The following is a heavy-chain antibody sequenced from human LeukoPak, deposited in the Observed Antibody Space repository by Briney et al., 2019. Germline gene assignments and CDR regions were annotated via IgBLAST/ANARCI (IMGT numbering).Heavy chain of an antibody. V-gene: IGHV4-34*01. D-gene: IGHD6-19*01. CDR2: INHSGST. J-gene: IGHJ5*02. CDR1: GGSFSGYY. CDR3: ASSQYSSGWSEWFDP. Sequence: SETLSLTCAVYGGSFSGYYWSWIRQPPGKGLEWIGEINHSGSTNYNPSLKSRVTIPVDTSKNQFSLKLSSVTAADTAVYYCASSQYSSGWSEWFDPWGQGTLVTVSS.